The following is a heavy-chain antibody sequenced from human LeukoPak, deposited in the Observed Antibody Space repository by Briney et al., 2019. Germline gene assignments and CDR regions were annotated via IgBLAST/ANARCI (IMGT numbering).Heavy chain of an antibody. CDR3: AREDGSGNSDY. D-gene: IGHD3-10*01. CDR1: GGSISSSSYY. V-gene: IGHV4-39*07. CDR2: IYYSGST. J-gene: IGHJ4*02. Sequence: SQTLSLTCTVSGGSISSSSYYWGWIRQPPGKGLEWIGSIYYSGSTYYNPSLKSRVTISVDTSKNQFSLKLSSVTAADTAVYYCAREDGSGNSDYWGQGTLVTVSS.